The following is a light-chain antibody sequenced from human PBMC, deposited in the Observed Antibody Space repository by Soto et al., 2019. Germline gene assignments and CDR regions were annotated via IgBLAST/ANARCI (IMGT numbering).Light chain of an antibody. J-gene: IGKJ1*01. Sequence: DIQMTQSPSSLSASVGDRVTITCRASQSISSYLNWYQQKPGKAPKLLIYAASSLQRGVPSRFSGSRSGTEFTLTISSLQPVDFATYYCQQIYSTPRTFGQGTKVEIK. V-gene: IGKV1-39*01. CDR1: QSISSY. CDR2: AAS. CDR3: QQIYSTPRT.